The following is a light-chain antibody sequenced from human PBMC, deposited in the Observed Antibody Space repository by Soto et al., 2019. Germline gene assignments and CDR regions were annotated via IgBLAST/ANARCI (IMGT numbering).Light chain of an antibody. CDR3: LQQDSYPIT. CDR2: GAS. Sequence: IQLNKSPPSLSASVGDIVTITCRASEGISGFLAWYQQKPGKAPKLLIYGASTLQSGVPSRVSGRGSGADFAHPISSLQAGDFATYYCLQQDSYPITFGGRTKVEI. V-gene: IGKV1-9*01. CDR1: EGISGF. J-gene: IGKJ4*01.